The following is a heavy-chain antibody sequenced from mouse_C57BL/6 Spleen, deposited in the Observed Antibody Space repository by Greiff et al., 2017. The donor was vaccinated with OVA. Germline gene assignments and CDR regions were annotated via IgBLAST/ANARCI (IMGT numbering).Heavy chain of an antibody. CDR3: ARCLYSFYAMDY. J-gene: IGHJ4*01. CDR2: INPSNGGT. Sequence: QVQLQQPGTELVKPGASVKLSCKASGYTFTSYWMHWVKQRPGQGLEWIGNINPSNGGTNYNEKFKGKATLTVDKSSSTAYMQLSSLTSEDSAVYYCARCLYSFYAMDYWGQGTSVTVSS. V-gene: IGHV1-53*01. CDR1: GYTFTSYW. D-gene: IGHD2-12*01.